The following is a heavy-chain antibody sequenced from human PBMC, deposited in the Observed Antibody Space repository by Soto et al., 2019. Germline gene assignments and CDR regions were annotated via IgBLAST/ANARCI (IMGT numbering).Heavy chain of an antibody. CDR2: IYYSGRT. J-gene: IGHJ6*02. V-gene: IGHV4-59*01. CDR3: ARDLRFQGHDYADYLGYGMDV. D-gene: IGHD4-17*01. Sequence: SETLSLTCTVSGGSISPYYWSWIRQPPGKGLEWIGFIYYSGRTSYNPSLKSRVTISVDTSKNQFSLNLSSVTAADTAVYYCARDLRFQGHDYADYLGYGMDVWGQGATVTVSS. CDR1: GGSISPYY.